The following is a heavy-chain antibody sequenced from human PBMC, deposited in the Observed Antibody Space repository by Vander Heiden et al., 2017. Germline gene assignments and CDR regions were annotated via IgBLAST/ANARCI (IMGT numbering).Heavy chain of an antibody. D-gene: IGHD5-18*01. Sequence: EVQLVESGGGLVQPGRSLRLSCAAYGFTFDDYAMHWVRQAPGKGLEWSSGISWNSGSIGYADSVKGRFTISRDNAKNSLYLQMNSLRAEDTALYYCAKENSYGYLYYFDYWGQGTLVTVSS. CDR3: AKENSYGYLYYFDY. J-gene: IGHJ4*02. CDR1: GFTFDDYA. V-gene: IGHV3-9*01. CDR2: ISWNSGSI.